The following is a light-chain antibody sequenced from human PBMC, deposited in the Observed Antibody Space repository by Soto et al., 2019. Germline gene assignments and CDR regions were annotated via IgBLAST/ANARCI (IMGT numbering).Light chain of an antibody. CDR1: QSVSSNS. V-gene: IGKV3-20*01. J-gene: IGKJ4*01. CDR2: GAS. Sequence: EIVLTQSPGTLSLSPGEGDTLSCRASQSVSSNSLAWYQQKPGQAPRLLIYGASTRATGIPDRFSGSGSGTDFTLTINRREPEDFAVYYCQQYGSSPLTFGGGTKVEIK. CDR3: QQYGSSPLT.